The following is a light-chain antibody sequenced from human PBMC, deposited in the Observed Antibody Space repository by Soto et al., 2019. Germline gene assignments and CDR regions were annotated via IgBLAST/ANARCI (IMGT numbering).Light chain of an antibody. CDR1: SSNIGSNT. V-gene: IGLV1-44*01. Sequence: QTVVTQPPSASGTPGQRVTISCSGGSSNIGSNTVNWCQQLPGTAPKLLIYSDNQRPSGVPDRFSGSKSGASASLAISGLQSEDEADYYCAAWDDNLDALVFGGGTKVTVL. J-gene: IGLJ3*02. CDR2: SDN. CDR3: AAWDDNLDALV.